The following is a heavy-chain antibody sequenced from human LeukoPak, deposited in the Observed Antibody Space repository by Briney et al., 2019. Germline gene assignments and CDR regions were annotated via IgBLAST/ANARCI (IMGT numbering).Heavy chain of an antibody. V-gene: IGHV3-11*04. CDR1: GFTFSDYY. CDR3: AKDGYCSGGSCYSGGTSPIDY. CDR2: ISSSGSTI. Sequence: TGGSLRLSCAASGFTFSDYYMSWIRQAPGKGLEWVSYISSSGSTIYYADSVEGRFTISRDNAKNSLYLQMNSLRAEDTAVYYCAKDGYCSGGSCYSGGTSPIDYWGQGTLVTVSS. J-gene: IGHJ4*02. D-gene: IGHD2-15*01.